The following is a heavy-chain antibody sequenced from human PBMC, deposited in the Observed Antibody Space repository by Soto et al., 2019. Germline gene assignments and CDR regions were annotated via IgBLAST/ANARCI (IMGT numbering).Heavy chain of an antibody. CDR3: AHRGYNFWSDDYNWFDP. V-gene: IGHV2-5*01. D-gene: IGHD3-3*01. Sequence: SGPTLVNPTETLTLTCTFSGFSLRAGGVGVGWIRQPPGKALEWLALIYWNDDKRYSPSLKSRLTVTKDTSKKQVVLTMTNMDTVDTATYYCAHRGYNFWSDDYNWFDPWGQGTLVTVSS. J-gene: IGHJ5*02. CDR1: GFSLRAGGVG. CDR2: IYWNDDK.